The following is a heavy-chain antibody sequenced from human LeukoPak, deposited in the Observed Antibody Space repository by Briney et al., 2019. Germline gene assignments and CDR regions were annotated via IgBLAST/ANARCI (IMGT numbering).Heavy chain of an antibody. D-gene: IGHD4/OR15-4a*01. J-gene: IGHJ3*02. CDR3: ARSLTYLTGLGAFDI. Sequence: GGSLRLSCAASGFTFDDYGMSWVRQAPGKGLEWVSRINWNGGSTGYADSVKGRFTISRDNAKNSLYLQMNSLRAEDTALYYCARSLTYLTGLGAFDIWGQGTMVTVSS. CDR1: GFTFDDYG. V-gene: IGHV3-20*04. CDR2: INWNGGST.